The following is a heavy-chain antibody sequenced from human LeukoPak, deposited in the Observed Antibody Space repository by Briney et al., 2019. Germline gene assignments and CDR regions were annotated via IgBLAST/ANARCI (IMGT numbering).Heavy chain of an antibody. CDR1: GYIFTSYP. Sequence: ASVKVSCKASGYIFTSYPIHWVRQAPGQRLEWMGWINTGNGNTKYSQKFEGRVTVARDTSATAAYMELSSLRSEDTAVYYCARDRAMADYWGQGTLVTVSS. CDR2: INTGNGNT. J-gene: IGHJ4*02. D-gene: IGHD5-18*01. CDR3: ARDRAMADY. V-gene: IGHV1-3*04.